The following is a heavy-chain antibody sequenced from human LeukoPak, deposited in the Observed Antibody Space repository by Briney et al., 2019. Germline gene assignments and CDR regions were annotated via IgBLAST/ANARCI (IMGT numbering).Heavy chain of an antibody. CDR2: IYSIVNT. CDR3: AKTGGCSRSTCYAGWFDP. CDR1: GASISSYY. V-gene: IGHV4-59*01. D-gene: IGHD2-2*01. Sequence: PSETLSLTCTVSGASISSYYWSWIRQSPGKGLEWIGYIYSIVNTIYNPSLKSRVTMSVDTSKNQFSLKLNSVTTADTAFYYCAKTGGCSRSTCYAGWFDPWGQGTLVTVSS. J-gene: IGHJ5*02.